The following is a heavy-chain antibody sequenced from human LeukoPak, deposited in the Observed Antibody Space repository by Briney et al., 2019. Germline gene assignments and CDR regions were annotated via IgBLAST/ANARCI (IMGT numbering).Heavy chain of an antibody. V-gene: IGHV1-24*01. D-gene: IGHD3-22*01. CDR1: GYTLTELS. CDR3: AIFVGYYYDSSGYFDY. J-gene: IGHJ4*02. CDR2: FDPEDGET. Sequence: ASVKVSCKVSGYTLTELSMHWVRQAPGKGLEWMGGFDPEDGETIYAQKFQGRVTMTEDTSTDTAYMELSSLGSEDTAVYYCAIFVGYYYDSSGYFDYWGQGTLVTVSS.